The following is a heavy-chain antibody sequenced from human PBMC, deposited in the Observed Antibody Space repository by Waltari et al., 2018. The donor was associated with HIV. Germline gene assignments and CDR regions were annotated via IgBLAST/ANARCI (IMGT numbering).Heavy chain of an antibody. V-gene: IGHV3-33*01. D-gene: IGHD6-6*01. Sequence: VQLMESGGGVVQPGKSLRLSCATSGFTFGSYGIHWVRQAPGKGLGWGDGRNYECSKKFNAGAVKGRFLISRDNSKNTLFLQMNSLRDEDTGLYYCARDKAPYSSSSAVDYWGQGTLVTVS. CDR1: GFTFGSYG. J-gene: IGHJ4*02. CDR2: RNYECSKK. CDR3: ARDKAPYSSSSAVDY.